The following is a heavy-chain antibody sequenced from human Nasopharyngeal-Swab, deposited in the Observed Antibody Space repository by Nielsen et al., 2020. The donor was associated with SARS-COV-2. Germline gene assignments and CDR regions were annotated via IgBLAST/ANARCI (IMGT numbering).Heavy chain of an antibody. CDR1: GFTFDDYA. J-gene: IGHJ4*02. D-gene: IGHD5-18*01. V-gene: IGHV3-9*01. Sequence: SLKISCAASGFTFDDYAMHWVRQAPGKGLVWVSGISWNSGSIGYADSVKGRFTISRDNAKNSLYLQMNSLRAEDTALYYCAKLIDTAMVTDYWGQGTLVTVSS. CDR2: ISWNSGSI. CDR3: AKLIDTAMVTDY.